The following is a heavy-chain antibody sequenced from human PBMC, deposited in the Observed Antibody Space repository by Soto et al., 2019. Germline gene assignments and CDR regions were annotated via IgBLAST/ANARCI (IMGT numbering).Heavy chain of an antibody. CDR1: GGTFSSYA. CDR2: IIPIFGTA. CDR3: ARPSLTYYYGSGSSEYYYGMDV. V-gene: IGHV1-69*13. Sequence: ASVKVSCKASGGTFSSYAISWVRQAPGQGLEWMGGIIPIFGTANYAQKFQGRVTITADESTSTAYMELSSLRSEDTAVYYCARPSLTYYYGSGSSEYYYGMDVWGQGTTVTVSS. J-gene: IGHJ6*02. D-gene: IGHD3-10*01.